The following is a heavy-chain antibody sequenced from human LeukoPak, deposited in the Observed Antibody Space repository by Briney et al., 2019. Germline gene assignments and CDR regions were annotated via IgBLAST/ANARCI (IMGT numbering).Heavy chain of an antibody. CDR3: AKLRGIVVVITNIAAFDI. V-gene: IGHV3-30*02. J-gene: IGHJ3*02. CDR2: IRYDGSNK. CDR1: GFTFSSYG. Sequence: GGSLRLSCAASGFTFSSYGMHWVRQAPGKGLEWVAFIRYDGSNKYYADYVTGRFTISRDNSKNTLYLQMNSLRAEDTAVYYCAKLRGIVVVITNIAAFDIWGQGTMVTVSS. D-gene: IGHD3-22*01.